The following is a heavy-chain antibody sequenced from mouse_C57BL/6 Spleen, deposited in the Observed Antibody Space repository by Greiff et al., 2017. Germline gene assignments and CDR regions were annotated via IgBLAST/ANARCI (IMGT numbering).Heavy chain of an antibody. Sequence: VQLQQSGPELVKPGASVKISCKASGYAFSSSWMNWVKQRPGKGLEWIGRIYPGDGDTNYNGTFKAKATLTADKSSCISYMQLSSLTSECSAVYFCARGDGSPDYWGQGTTLTVSS. CDR1: GYAFSSSW. CDR2: IYPGDGDT. D-gene: IGHD2-3*01. CDR3: ARGDGSPDY. V-gene: IGHV1-82*01. J-gene: IGHJ2*01.